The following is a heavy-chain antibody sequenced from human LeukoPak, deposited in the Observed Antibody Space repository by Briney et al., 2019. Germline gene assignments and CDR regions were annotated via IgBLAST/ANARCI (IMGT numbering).Heavy chain of an antibody. CDR3: AKATSSSWYSDFDY. CDR1: GLTFDDYA. V-gene: IGHV3-43*02. J-gene: IGHJ4*02. Sequence: GGSLGLSCAVSGLTFDDYAMHWVSQPPGKGLEWVCLISGDGGSTYYADSVKGRFTISRDNSNNALDLQMNSLRTEDTALYYCAKATSSSWYSDFDYWGQGTLVTVSS. D-gene: IGHD6-13*01. CDR2: ISGDGGST.